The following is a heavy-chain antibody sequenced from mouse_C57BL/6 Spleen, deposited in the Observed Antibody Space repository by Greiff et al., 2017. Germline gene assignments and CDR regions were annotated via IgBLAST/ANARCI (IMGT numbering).Heavy chain of an antibody. D-gene: IGHD1-1*01. V-gene: IGHV1-55*01. CDR2: IYPGSGST. CDR1: GYTFTSYW. CDR3: AKDYDGSSYSDV. J-gene: IGHJ1*03. Sequence: QVQLQQPGAELVKPGASVKMSCKASGYTFTSYWITWVKQRPGQGLEWIGDIYPGSGSTNYNEKFKSKAKLTVDTSSSTAYMQLRSLTSEDSAVYYCAKDYDGSSYSDVWGTGTTVNVSS.